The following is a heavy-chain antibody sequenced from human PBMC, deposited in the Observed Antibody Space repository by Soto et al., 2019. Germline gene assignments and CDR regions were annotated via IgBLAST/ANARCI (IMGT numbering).Heavy chain of an antibody. CDR3: ARAYCSGGSCYFLAYAFDI. V-gene: IGHV3-66*01. D-gene: IGHD2-15*01. J-gene: IGHJ3*02. CDR1: GFTFSDYY. Sequence: GGSLRLSCAASGFTFSDYYMSWIRQAPGKGLEWVSYYADSVKGRFTISRDNSKNTLYLQMNSLRAEDTAVYYCARAYCSGGSCYFLAYAFDIWGQGTMVTVSS.